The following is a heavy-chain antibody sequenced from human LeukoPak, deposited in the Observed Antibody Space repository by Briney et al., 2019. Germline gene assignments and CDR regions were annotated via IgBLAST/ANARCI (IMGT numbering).Heavy chain of an antibody. V-gene: IGHV3-21*01. J-gene: IGHJ5*02. Sequence: PGGSLRLSCAASGFTFSSYSMNWVRQAPGKGLEWVSSISSSSSYIYYADSVKGRFTISRDNAKNSLYLQMNSLRAEDTAVYYCASLPTRRDYGPRFDPWGQGTLVTVSS. CDR3: ASLPTRRDYGPRFDP. CDR2: ISSSSSYI. CDR1: GFTFSSYS. D-gene: IGHD4-17*01.